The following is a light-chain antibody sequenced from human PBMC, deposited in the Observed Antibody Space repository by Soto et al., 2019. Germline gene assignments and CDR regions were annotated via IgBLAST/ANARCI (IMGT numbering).Light chain of an antibody. CDR2: LNSDGSH. Sequence: QLVLTQSPSASASLGASVKLTCTLSSGHSNYAIAWHQQQSEKGPRYLMKLNSDGSHSKGDGIPDRFSGSSSGAERYLTISHPQSEDEADYYCQTWGSGIVVFGGGTKLTVL. V-gene: IGLV4-69*01. J-gene: IGLJ2*01. CDR3: QTWGSGIVV. CDR1: SGHSNYA.